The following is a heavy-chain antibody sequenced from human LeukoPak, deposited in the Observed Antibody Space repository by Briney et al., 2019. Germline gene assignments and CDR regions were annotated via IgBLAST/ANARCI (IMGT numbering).Heavy chain of an antibody. CDR2: ISGSGGST. Sequence: PGGSLRLSCAASGFTFSSYAMSWVRQAPGKGLEWVSAISGSGGSTYYADSVKGRFTISRDNSKNTLYLQMNSLRAEDTAVYYCANRRGSSWYFGDYWGRGTLVTVSS. CDR1: GFTFSSYA. CDR3: ANRRGSSWYFGDY. D-gene: IGHD6-13*01. V-gene: IGHV3-23*01. J-gene: IGHJ4*02.